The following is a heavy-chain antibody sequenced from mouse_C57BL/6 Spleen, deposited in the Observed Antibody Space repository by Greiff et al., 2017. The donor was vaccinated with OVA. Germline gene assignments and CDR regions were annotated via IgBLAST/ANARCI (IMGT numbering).Heavy chain of an antibody. V-gene: IGHV5-2*01. CDR2: INSDGGST. D-gene: IGHD1-1*01. J-gene: IGHJ1*03. Sequence: EVKLQESGGGLVQPGESLKLSCESNEYEFPSHDMSWVRKTPEKRLELVAAINSDGGSTYYPDTMERRFIISRDNTKKTLYLQMSSLRSEDTALYYCARHPYYYGSSLYWYFDVWGTGTTVTVSS. CDR3: ARHPYYYGSSLYWYFDV. CDR1: EYEFPSHD.